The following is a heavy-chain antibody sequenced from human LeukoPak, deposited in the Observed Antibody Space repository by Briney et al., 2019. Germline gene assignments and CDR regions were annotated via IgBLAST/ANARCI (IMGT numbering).Heavy chain of an antibody. Sequence: PSETLSLTCTVSGGSISSYYWSWIWQPPGKGLEWIGYIYYSGSTNYNPSLKSRVTISVDTSKNQFSLKLSSVTAADTAVYYCARDAGGWELNWGQGTLVTVSS. CDR3: ARDAGGWELN. V-gene: IGHV4-59*01. CDR2: IYYSGST. CDR1: GGSISSYY. J-gene: IGHJ4*02. D-gene: IGHD1-26*01.